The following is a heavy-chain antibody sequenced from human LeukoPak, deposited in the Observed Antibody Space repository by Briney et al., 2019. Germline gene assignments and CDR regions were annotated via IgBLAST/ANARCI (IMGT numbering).Heavy chain of an antibody. CDR3: TTGIVVVIYHPADY. V-gene: IGHV3-15*01. CDR1: GFTFSNAW. CDR2: IKSKTDGGTT. J-gene: IGHJ4*02. Sequence: PGGPLRLSCAASGFTFSNAWMSWVRQAPGKGLEWVGRIKSKTDGGTTDYAAPVKGRFTISRDDSKNTLYLQMNSLKTEDTAVYYCTTGIVVVIYHPADYWGQGTLVTVSS. D-gene: IGHD3-22*01.